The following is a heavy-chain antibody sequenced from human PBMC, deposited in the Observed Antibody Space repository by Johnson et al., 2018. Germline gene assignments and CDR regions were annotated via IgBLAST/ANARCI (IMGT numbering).Heavy chain of an antibody. CDR1: GGSISSYY. Sequence: QVQLQESGPGLGKPSETLSLTCTVSGGSISSYYWSWIRQPPGKGLEWIGYIYYSGSTNYNPSLKSRVTISVDTSKNQLPLKLSSVTAADTAVYDGARGEDDLAQPDDWGKGTTVTVSS. V-gene: IGHV4-59*01. D-gene: IGHD1-26*01. J-gene: IGHJ6*04. CDR2: IYYSGST. CDR3: ARGEDDLAQPDD.